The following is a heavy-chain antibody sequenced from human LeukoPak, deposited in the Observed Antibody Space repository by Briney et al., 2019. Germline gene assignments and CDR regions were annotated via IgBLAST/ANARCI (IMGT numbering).Heavy chain of an antibody. Sequence: GGSLRLSCAASGFTFSSYSMNWVRQAPGKGLGWVSSISSSSSYIYYADSVKGRFTISRDNAKNSLYLQMNSLRAEDTAVYYCAVEGSSSSYFNYWGQGTLVTVSS. J-gene: IGHJ4*02. D-gene: IGHD1-26*01. CDR1: GFTFSSYS. CDR3: AVEGSSSSYFNY. CDR2: ISSSSSYI. V-gene: IGHV3-21*01.